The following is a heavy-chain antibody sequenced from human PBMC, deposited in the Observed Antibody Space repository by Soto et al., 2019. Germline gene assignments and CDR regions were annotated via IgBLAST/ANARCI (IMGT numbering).Heavy chain of an antibody. CDR1: GFTFGNYW. CDR2: IKQDGSER. V-gene: IGHV3-7*02. CDR3: ARGRYCSGNTCWQIDY. D-gene: IGHD2-15*01. Sequence: PGGSLRLSCVASGFTFGNYWMSWVRQAPGKGLEWVANIKQDGSERYYVDSVKGRFTISRDNAKNSLYLQMNSLRADDTFVFYCARGRYCSGNTCWQIDYRGQEALVTISS. J-gene: IGHJ4*02.